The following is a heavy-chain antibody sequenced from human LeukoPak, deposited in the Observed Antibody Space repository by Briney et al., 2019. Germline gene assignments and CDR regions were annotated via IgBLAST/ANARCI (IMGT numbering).Heavy chain of an antibody. J-gene: IGHJ4*02. Sequence: ASVKVSCKASGYTFTGYYMHWVRQAPGQGLEWMGWINPNSGGTNYAQKFQGRVTMTRNTSISTAYMELSSLRSEDTAVYYCARGPSLYYDSSGYEVMWGQGTLVTVSS. CDR1: GYTFTGYY. D-gene: IGHD3-22*01. CDR3: ARGPSLYYDSSGYEVM. CDR2: INPNSGGT. V-gene: IGHV1-2*02.